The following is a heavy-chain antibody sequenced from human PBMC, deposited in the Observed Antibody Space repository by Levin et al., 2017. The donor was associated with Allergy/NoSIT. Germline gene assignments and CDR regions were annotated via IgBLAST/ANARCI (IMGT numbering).Heavy chain of an antibody. CDR2: ISYDGSNK. CDR3: ARELLTFGGVIVYAFDI. CDR1: GFTFSSYA. Sequence: GGSLRLSCAASGFTFSSYAMHWVRQAPGKGLEWVAVISYDGSNKYYADSVKGRFTISRDNSKNTLYLQMNSLRAEDTAVYYCARELLTFGGVIVYAFDIWGQGTMVTVSS. V-gene: IGHV3-30-3*01. D-gene: IGHD3-16*02. J-gene: IGHJ3*02.